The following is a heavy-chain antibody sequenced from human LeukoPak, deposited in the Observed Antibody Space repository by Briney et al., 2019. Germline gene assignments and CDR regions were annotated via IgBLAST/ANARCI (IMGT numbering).Heavy chain of an antibody. J-gene: IGHJ4*02. D-gene: IGHD3-10*01. CDR2: INPNSGGT. CDR3: ARTDYYGSGSHYY. V-gene: IGHV1-2*02. CDR1: GYTFTGYY. Sequence: GASVKVSCKASGYTFTGYYMHWVRQAPGQGLEWMGWINPNSGGTNYAQKFQGRVTMTRDTSISTAYMELSRLRSDDTAVYYCARTDYYGSGSHYYRGQGTLVTVSS.